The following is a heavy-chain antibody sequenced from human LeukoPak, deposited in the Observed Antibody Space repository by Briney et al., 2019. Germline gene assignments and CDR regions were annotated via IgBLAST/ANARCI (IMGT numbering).Heavy chain of an antibody. CDR1: GFTVSGNY. V-gene: IGHV3-53*01. J-gene: IGHJ4*02. D-gene: IGHD6-13*01. Sequence: GPLRLSCAASGFTVSGNYMSWVRQAPGMGLEWVSVIYTAGSTSYADSVRGRFTISRDNSKNTLYLQMNSLRAEDTAVYFCAGGSSWPGLSFWGQGTLLTVSS. CDR3: AGGSSWPGLSF. CDR2: IYTAGST.